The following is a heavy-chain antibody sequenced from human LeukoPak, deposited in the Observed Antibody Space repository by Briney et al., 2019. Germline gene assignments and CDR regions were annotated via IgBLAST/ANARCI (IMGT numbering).Heavy chain of an antibody. CDR3: ARARRCSGGSCYSAGYDLDY. J-gene: IGHJ4*02. CDR1: GGTFSSYA. Sequence: ASVKVSCKASGGTFSSYAISWVRQAPGQGLEWMGRIIPILGIANYAQTFQGRVTITADKSTSTAYMELSSLRSEDTAVYYCARARRCSGGSCYSAGYDLDYWGQGTLVTVSS. V-gene: IGHV1-69*04. D-gene: IGHD2-15*01. CDR2: IIPILGIA.